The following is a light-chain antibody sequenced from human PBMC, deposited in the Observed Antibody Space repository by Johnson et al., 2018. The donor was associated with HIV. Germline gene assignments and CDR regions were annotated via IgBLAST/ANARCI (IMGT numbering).Light chain of an antibody. CDR3: GTWDSSLIAGGYV. V-gene: IGLV1-51*02. CDR2: ENN. J-gene: IGLJ1*01. Sequence: QSVLTQPPSVSAAPGQKVTISCSGSSSNIGNNYVSWYQQLPGTAPKLLIYENNKRPSGIPDRFSGSKSGTSATLGITGLQTGDEADYYSGTWDSSLIAGGYVFGTGTKVTVL. CDR1: SSNIGNNY.